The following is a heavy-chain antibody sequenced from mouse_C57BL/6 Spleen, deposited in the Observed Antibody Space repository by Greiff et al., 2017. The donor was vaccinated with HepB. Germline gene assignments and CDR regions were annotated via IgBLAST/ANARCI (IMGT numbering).Heavy chain of an antibody. CDR2: IYPGSGST. V-gene: IGHV1-55*01. J-gene: IGHJ3*01. D-gene: IGHD2-10*01. Sequence: QVQLKQPGAELVKPGASVKMSCKASGYTFTSYWITWVKQRPGQGLEWIGDIYPGSGSTNYNEKFKSKATLTVDTSSSTAYMQLSSLTSEDSAVYYCARWPSYGNSFAYWGQGTLVTVSA. CDR3: ARWPSYGNSFAY. CDR1: GYTFTSYW.